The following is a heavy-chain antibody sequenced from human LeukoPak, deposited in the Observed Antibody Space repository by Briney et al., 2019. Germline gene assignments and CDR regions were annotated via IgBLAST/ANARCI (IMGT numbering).Heavy chain of an antibody. CDR1: GFTFSSYG. Sequence: PGGSLRLSCAASGFTFSSYGMHWVRQAPGKGLEWVTFIRYDGSNKYYADSVKGRFTISRDNAKNSLYLQMNSLRAEDTAVYYCARDRGDGDYLFDYWGQGTLVTVSS. CDR3: ARDRGDGDYLFDY. V-gene: IGHV3-30*02. J-gene: IGHJ4*02. CDR2: IRYDGSNK. D-gene: IGHD4-17*01.